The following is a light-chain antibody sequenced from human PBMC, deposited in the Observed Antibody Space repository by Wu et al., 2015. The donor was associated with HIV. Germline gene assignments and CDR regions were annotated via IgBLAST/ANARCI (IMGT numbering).Light chain of an antibody. Sequence: EIVLTQSPDTLSLSLGERATLSCRVSQTISNSLLAWYQQKPGQAPRLLIYGASSRATGIPDRFSGSGSGTDFTLTISRLEPEDFAVYYCQQYGSSPPWTFGQGTKVEIK. CDR2: GAS. J-gene: IGKJ1*01. V-gene: IGKV3-20*01. CDR1: QTISNSL. CDR3: QQYGSSPPWT.